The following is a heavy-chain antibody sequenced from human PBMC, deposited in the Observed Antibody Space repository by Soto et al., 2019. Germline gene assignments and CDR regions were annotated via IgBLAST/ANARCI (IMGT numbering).Heavy chain of an antibody. CDR1: GFTFSSYA. CDR2: ISGNGGTT. V-gene: IGHV3-23*01. D-gene: IGHD3-3*01. J-gene: IGHJ4*02. CDR3: AKDLDRFLDWLLSSSAF. Sequence: PGGALRLSCAASGFTFSSYAMSWVRQAPGKGLEWVSAISGNGGTTYYADSVKGRFSISRDNSKNTLYLQMDSLRAEDTAIYYCAKDLDRFLDWLLSSSAFWGQGTLGTVFS.